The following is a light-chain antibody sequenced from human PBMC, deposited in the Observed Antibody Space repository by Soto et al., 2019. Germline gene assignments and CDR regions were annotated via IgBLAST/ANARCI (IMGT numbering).Light chain of an antibody. V-gene: IGKV1-5*03. Sequence: DIQMTQAPSTLSASVGDRVTITCRASQTINSWLAWYQQKPGKAPKLLIYATSNLESGVTSRFSGSGSGTEFSLTISSLQPDDFATYYCQQYKSFSLTFGGGTRVEVK. CDR3: QQYKSFSLT. J-gene: IGKJ4*01. CDR1: QTINSW. CDR2: ATS.